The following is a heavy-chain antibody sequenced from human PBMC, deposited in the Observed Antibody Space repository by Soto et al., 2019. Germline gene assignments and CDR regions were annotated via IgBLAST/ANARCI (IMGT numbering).Heavy chain of an antibody. CDR2: INSDETT. Sequence: GVSLRLSCRASGFTVNSIHMSWVRQAPGKGLEWVSTINSDETTYYADSVKGRFTMSRDDSKNTVFLQMNSLRAEDTSVYYCARDIDYCGQGT. CDR1: GFTVNSIH. V-gene: IGHV3-66*01. CDR3: ARDIDY. J-gene: IGHJ4*02.